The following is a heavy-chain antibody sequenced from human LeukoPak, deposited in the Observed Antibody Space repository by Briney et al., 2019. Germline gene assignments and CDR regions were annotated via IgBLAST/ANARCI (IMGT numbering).Heavy chain of an antibody. V-gene: IGHV1-24*01. CDR2: FDPEDGET. Sequence: GASVTVSCKVSGYTLTELSMHWVRQAPGKGLEWMGGFDPEDGETIYAQKFQGRVTITADESTSTAYMELSSLRSEDTAVYYCARLDFGVVTAFDPWGQGTLVTVSS. CDR3: ARLDFGVVTAFDP. D-gene: IGHD3-3*01. J-gene: IGHJ5*02. CDR1: GYTLTELS.